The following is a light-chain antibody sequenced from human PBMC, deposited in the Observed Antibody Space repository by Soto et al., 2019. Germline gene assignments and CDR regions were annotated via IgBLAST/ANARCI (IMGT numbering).Light chain of an antibody. V-gene: IGKV1-27*01. Sequence: EIPIRQSPSSLSASVGVRVTITCRASQGISNYLAWYQQKQGKVPKLLIYAASTLQSGVPSRFSGSGSGTDLTITISSLQPEDVETDYCQKYNSAPRTFGQGTKVDI. CDR3: QKYNSAPRT. CDR2: AAS. J-gene: IGKJ1*01. CDR1: QGISNY.